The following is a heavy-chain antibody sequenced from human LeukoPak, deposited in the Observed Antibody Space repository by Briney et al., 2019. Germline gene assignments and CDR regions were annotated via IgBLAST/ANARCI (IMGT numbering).Heavy chain of an antibody. Sequence: GGSLRLSCAASGFTFSSYSMNWVRQAPGKGLEWVSSIGSSSSYIYYADSVKGRFTISRDNAKNSLYLQMNSLRAEDTAVYYCARDRASGSKPNYWGQGTLVTVSS. CDR1: GFTFSSYS. D-gene: IGHD1-26*01. CDR3: ARDRASGSKPNY. CDR2: IGSSSSYI. J-gene: IGHJ4*02. V-gene: IGHV3-21*01.